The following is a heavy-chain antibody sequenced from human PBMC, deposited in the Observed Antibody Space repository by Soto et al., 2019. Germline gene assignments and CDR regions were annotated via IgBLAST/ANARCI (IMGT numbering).Heavy chain of an antibody. D-gene: IGHD2-2*01. CDR3: AGEGVTSSMSLPWMGYHYYGLDV. CDR1: GGTFNSHT. J-gene: IGHJ6*02. V-gene: IGHV1-69*12. Sequence: QVQLVQSGAEVKKPGSSVKVSCRAPGGTFNSHTITWVRQAPGQGLEWMGGIMPMFGVTNYARKFQGRLTMTANESTTTAYMEVRGLTSADTAVYYCAGEGVTSSMSLPWMGYHYYGLDVWGQGTTVIVSS. CDR2: IMPMFGVT.